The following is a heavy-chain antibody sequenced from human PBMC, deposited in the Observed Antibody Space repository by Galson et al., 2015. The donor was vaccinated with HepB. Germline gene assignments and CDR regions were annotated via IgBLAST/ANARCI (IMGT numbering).Heavy chain of an antibody. CDR2: ISGSGGHT. Sequence: SLRLSCAASGFTFSDYGMNWVRQAPGKGLEWVSGISGSGGHTYYADSVKGRFTISRDNSKSTLYLQLNSLRAEDTAVYYCVKFARQKTYYDFWRRIPNFDYWGQGALVTVSS. J-gene: IGHJ4*02. CDR1: GFTFSDYG. D-gene: IGHD3-3*01. CDR3: VKFARQKTYYDFWRRIPNFDY. V-gene: IGHV3-23*01.